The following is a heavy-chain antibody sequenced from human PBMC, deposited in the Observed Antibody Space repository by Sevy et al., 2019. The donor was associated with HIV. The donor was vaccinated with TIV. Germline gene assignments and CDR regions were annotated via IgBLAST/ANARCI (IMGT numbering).Heavy chain of an antibody. D-gene: IGHD3-10*01. CDR1: GYTFTGYY. CDR2: INPNSGGT. V-gene: IGHV1-2*02. CDR3: ARERGYYGSGSYPNWFDP. J-gene: IGHJ5*02. Sequence: ASVKVSCKASGYTFTGYYMHWVRQAPGQGLEWMGWINPNSGGTNYAQKFQGRVTMTRDTSISTAYMELSRLRSDDTAVYYCARERGYYGSGSYPNWFDPWDQGTLVTVSS.